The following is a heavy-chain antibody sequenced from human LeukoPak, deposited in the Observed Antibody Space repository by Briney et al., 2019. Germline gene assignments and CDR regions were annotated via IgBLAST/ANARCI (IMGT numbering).Heavy chain of an antibody. CDR3: ARDRPGRYCSSTSCYTASPFDP. CDR2: IIPIFGTA. D-gene: IGHD2-2*02. Sequence: SVKVSCKASGYTFTSYGISWVRQAPGQGLEWMGGIIPIFGTANYAQKFQGRVTITADESTSTAYMELSSLRSEDTAVYYCARDRPGRYCSSTSCYTASPFDPWGQGTLVIVSS. CDR1: GYTFTSYG. V-gene: IGHV1-69*13. J-gene: IGHJ5*02.